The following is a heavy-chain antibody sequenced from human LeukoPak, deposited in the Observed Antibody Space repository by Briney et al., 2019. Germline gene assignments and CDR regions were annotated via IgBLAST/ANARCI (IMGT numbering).Heavy chain of an antibody. J-gene: IGHJ4*02. CDR1: GFTFSSYA. CDR2: ISSNGGST. D-gene: IGHD3-3*01. CDR3: ARGVTIFGVVTALNY. V-gene: IGHV3-64*01. Sequence: GGSLRHSCAASGFTFSSYAMHWVRQAPGKGLEYVSAISSNGGSTYYANSVKGRFTISRDNSKNTLYLQMGSLRAEDMAVYYCARGVTIFGVVTALNYWGQGTLVTVSS.